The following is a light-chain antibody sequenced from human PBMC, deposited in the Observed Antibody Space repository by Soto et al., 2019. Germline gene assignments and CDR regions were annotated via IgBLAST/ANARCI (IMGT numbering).Light chain of an antibody. CDR3: QNYYNAPET. Sequence: DIQMTQSPSSLSASVGDRVTITCRESQGISSYLAWYQQRPGKVPKVLIYAASTLHSGVPSRFSGSGSGTDFTLTISNVQPEDVATYYCQNYYNAPETFGQGTKVEIK. CDR1: QGISSY. CDR2: AAS. V-gene: IGKV1-27*01. J-gene: IGKJ1*01.